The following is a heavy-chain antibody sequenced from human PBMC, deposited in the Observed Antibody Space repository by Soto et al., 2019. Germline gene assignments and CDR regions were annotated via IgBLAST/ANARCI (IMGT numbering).Heavy chain of an antibody. D-gene: IGHD4-17*01. V-gene: IGHV4-59*12. J-gene: IGHJ4*02. CDR2: IYYSGST. CDR1: GGSISSYY. Sequence: SETLSLTCSVSGGSISSYYWSWIRQPPGKGLEWIGYIYYSGSTNYNPSLKSRVTISVDTSKNQFSLKLSSVTAADTAVYYCARAPRYGFDYWGQGTLVTVSS. CDR3: ARAPRYGFDY.